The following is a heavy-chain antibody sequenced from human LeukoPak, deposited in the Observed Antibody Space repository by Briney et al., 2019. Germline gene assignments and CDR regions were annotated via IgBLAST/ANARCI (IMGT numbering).Heavy chain of an antibody. CDR3: ARIFEVAGDNGGGREAFDI. CDR1: VGSPRSGSYY. D-gene: IGHD6-19*01. V-gene: IGHV4-39*07. J-gene: IGHJ3*02. Sequence: TLSLSCTLSVGSPRSGSYYWGWIRHPPGKGLEWIGSTYYSGSTYSNPSLKSRVTISVETSNNQFSLKLSSVSAADTAVYYCARIFEVAGDNGGGREAFDIWGQGTMVTVSS. CDR2: TYYSGST.